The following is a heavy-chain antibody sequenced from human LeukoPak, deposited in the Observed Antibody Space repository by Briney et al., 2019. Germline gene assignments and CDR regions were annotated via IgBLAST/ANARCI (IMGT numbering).Heavy chain of an antibody. CDR3: ARDRHIAVFGVVPHRWFDP. Sequence: PSETLSLTCTVSGGSISSSGYYWGWIRQHPGKGLEWIGNIYYNGSTNYNPSLKSRLSISLDTAKNQISLKLSSVTAADTAVYYCARDRHIAVFGVVPHRWFDPWGQGALVTVSS. D-gene: IGHD3-3*01. V-gene: IGHV4-31*03. CDR2: IYYNGST. J-gene: IGHJ5*02. CDR1: GGSISSSGYY.